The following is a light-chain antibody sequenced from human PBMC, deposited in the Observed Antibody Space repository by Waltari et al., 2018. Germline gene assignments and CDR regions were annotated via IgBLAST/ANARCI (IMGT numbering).Light chain of an antibody. CDR3: QPYDNVPSVT. V-gene: IGKV1-33*01. CDR2: DAS. CDR1: QDINNY. J-gene: IGKJ5*01. Sequence: DIQMTQSPSSMSASVGDKVTITCQASQDINNYLNWYQQKPGEAPKLLIYDASILESGVPSRFSGRGSGTDFTLTISSLQPQDIATYYCQPYDNVPSVTFGQVTRLEI.